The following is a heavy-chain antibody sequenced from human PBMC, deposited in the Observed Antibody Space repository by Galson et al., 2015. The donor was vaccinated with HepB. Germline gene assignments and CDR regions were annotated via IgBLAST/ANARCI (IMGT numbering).Heavy chain of an antibody. D-gene: IGHD3-16*01. CDR2: INGRGSTR. V-gene: IGHV3-23*01. Sequence: SLRLSGAGSGFIFRHHAMAWIRQAPGKGLEWVSGINGRGSTRSYSDAVKGRLSISRDNSKDTVFLQMDNLRAEDTAVYYCVKEGSWFGGDWFDPWGQGALVTV. J-gene: IGHJ5*02. CDR3: VKEGSWFGGDWFDP. CDR1: GFIFRHHA.